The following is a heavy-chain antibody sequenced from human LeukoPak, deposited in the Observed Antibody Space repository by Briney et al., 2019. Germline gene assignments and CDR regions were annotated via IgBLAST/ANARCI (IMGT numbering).Heavy chain of an antibody. J-gene: IGHJ5*02. CDR1: GKTLTEFA. Sequence: EASVKVSCKVSGKTLTEFAIHWVRQAPGKGLEWMGGFDPEEGERIYAQKFQGRVTMTEDTSTDTSYMELSSLRSEDTAVYYCAPRLRYFDWSFNDPWGQGTLVTVSS. CDR2: FDPEEGER. CDR3: APRLRYFDWSFNDP. D-gene: IGHD3-9*01. V-gene: IGHV1-24*01.